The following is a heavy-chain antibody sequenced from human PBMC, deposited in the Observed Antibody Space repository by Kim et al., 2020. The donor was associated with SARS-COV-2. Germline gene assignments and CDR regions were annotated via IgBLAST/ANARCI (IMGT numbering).Heavy chain of an antibody. J-gene: IGHJ4*02. D-gene: IGHD4-17*01. Sequence: YSQKFQGRVTITRDTSASTAYMELSSLRSEDTAVYYCARGRGLRAYYFDYWGQGTLVTVSS. CDR3: ARGRGLRAYYFDY. V-gene: IGHV1-3*01.